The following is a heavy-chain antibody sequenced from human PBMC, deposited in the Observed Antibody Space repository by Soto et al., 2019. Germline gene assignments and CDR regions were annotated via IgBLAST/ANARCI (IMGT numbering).Heavy chain of an antibody. J-gene: IGHJ5*02. Sequence: QINLIESGPTLVKPTQTLTLTCTFSGFSLSTSGAAVGWVRQPPGRDLEWLALIYWDGDKRYNASLGNRLAITKDTSINQVVLTLTNVAPADTATHYCAHRATMTIFGLIIDNGIWFDPWGQGTRVIVSS. CDR2: IYWDGDK. V-gene: IGHV2-5*02. CDR1: GFSLSTSGAA. CDR3: AHRATMTIFGLIIDNGIWFDP. D-gene: IGHD3-3*01.